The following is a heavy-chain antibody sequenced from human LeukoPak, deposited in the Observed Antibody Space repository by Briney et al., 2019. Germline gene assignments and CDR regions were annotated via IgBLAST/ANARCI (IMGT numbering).Heavy chain of an antibody. V-gene: IGHV4-34*01. Sequence: SETLSLTCAVYGGSFSGYYWSWIRQPPGKRLEWIGEINHSGSTNYNPSLKSRVTISVDTSKNQFSLKLSSVTAADTAVYYCARGRYCSGGSCYSLDGWFDPWGQGTLVTVSS. D-gene: IGHD2-15*01. CDR1: GGSFSGYY. J-gene: IGHJ5*02. CDR3: ARGRYCSGGSCYSLDGWFDP. CDR2: INHSGST.